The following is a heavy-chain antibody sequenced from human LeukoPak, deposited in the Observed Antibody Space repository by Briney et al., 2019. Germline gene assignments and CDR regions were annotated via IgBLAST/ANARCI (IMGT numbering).Heavy chain of an antibody. V-gene: IGHV3-53*01. CDR3: ARGYCSSTSCETDAFDI. D-gene: IGHD2-2*01. CDR1: GFTFSSYT. CDR2: IYSGGFT. Sequence: PGGSLRLSCAASGFTFSSYTMNWVRQAPGKGLEWVSVIYSGGFTYYADSVKGRFTISRDNSKNTLYLQMNSLRAEDTAVYYCARGYCSSTSCETDAFDIWGQGTMVTVSS. J-gene: IGHJ3*02.